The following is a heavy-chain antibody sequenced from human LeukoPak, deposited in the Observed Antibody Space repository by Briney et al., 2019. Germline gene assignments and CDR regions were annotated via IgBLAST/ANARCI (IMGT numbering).Heavy chain of an antibody. V-gene: IGHV4-39*01. D-gene: IGHD3-22*01. J-gene: IGHJ3*01. CDR1: GGFISSGGYY. CDR2: VHHSGIT. CDR3: ARNPPNYYDSSGRMGAFDV. Sequence: SETLSLTCVVSGGFISSGGYYWGWIRHPPEKGLEWIGSVHHSGITYYHTSLKSRVTISVDKSKNQFSLELTSVTAADTAVYYCARNPPNYYDSSGRMGAFDVWGQGTMVTVSS.